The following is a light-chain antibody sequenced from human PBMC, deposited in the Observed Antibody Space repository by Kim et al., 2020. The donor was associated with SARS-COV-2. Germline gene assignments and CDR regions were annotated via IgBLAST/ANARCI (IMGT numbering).Light chain of an antibody. J-gene: IGLJ3*02. CDR3: QSYDSSLSGGV. CDR1: SSNIGAGYD. CDR2: GNS. V-gene: IGLV1-40*01. Sequence: QRVTISCTGSSSNIGAGYDVHWYQQLPGTAPKRLIYGNSNRPSGVPDRFSGSKSGTSASLAITGLQAEDEADYYCQSYDSSLSGGVFGGGTKLTVL.